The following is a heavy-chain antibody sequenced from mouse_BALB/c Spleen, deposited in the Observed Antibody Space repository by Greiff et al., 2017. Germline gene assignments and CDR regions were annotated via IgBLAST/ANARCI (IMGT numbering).Heavy chain of an antibody. Sequence: QVHVKQSGAELAKPGASVKMSCKASGYTFTSYWMHWVKQRPGQGLEWIGYINPSTGYTEYNQKFKDKATLTADKSSSTAYMQLSSLTSEDSAVYYCASPHYYRYDGGTSYYAMDYWGQGTSVTVSS. CDR2: INPSTGYT. J-gene: IGHJ4*01. CDR3: ASPHYYRYDGGTSYYAMDY. D-gene: IGHD2-14*01. V-gene: IGHV1-7*01. CDR1: GYTFTSYW.